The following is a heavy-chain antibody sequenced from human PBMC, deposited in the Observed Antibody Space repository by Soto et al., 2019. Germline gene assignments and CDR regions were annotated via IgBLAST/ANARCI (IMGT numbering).Heavy chain of an antibody. CDR3: ARDGGYAET. V-gene: IGHV1-3*01. CDR1: GYTFTN. J-gene: IGHJ5*02. D-gene: IGHD5-12*01. Sequence: QVQLVQSGAEVKRPGASVKVSCKASGYTFTNIHWVRQAPGQRLEWMGWINAGNGDTKYSQKFQDRVTITRDTSANTAYRELSSLRSEDTAVYSCARDGGYAETWARGTLVTLSS. CDR2: INAGNGDT.